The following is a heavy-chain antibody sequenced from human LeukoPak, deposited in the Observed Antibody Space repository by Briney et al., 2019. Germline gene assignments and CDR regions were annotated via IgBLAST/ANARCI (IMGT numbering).Heavy chain of an antibody. CDR1: GFNVSSNY. J-gene: IGHJ4*02. D-gene: IGHD6-19*01. CDR3: ARESQYSSGWYYFDY. Sequence: GGSLRLSCAASGFNVSSNYMSWVRQAAGKGLEWVSIIYNDGRTYNADSVKGRFTISRDNSKNTLYLLMNNLRAEDTALYYCARESQYSSGWYYFDYWGQGTLVTVSS. V-gene: IGHV3-53*01. CDR2: IYNDGRT.